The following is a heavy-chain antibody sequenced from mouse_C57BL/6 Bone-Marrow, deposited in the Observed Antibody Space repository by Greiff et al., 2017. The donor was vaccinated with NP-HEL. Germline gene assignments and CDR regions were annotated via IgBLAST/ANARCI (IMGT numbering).Heavy chain of an antibody. Sequence: VQLQQSGAELVKPGASVKLSCTASGFNIKDYYMHWVKQRTEQGLEWIGRIDPEDGETKYPPKFQGTAPLTAATSANTAYLQLRSLTSEDTAIYYCAITPWFAYWGQGTLVTVSA. CDR2: IDPEDGET. CDR3: AITPWFAY. J-gene: IGHJ3*01. V-gene: IGHV14-2*01. CDR1: GFNIKDYY.